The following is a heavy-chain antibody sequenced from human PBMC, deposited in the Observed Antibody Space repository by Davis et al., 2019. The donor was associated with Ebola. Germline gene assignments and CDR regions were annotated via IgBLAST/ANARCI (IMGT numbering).Heavy chain of an antibody. Sequence: PGGSLRLSCAASGFTFSSYGMHWVRQAPGKGLEWVAVISYDGSNKYYADPVKGRFTISRDNSKNTLYLQMNSLRAEDTAVYYCTQFNFWLDYYGMDVWGQGTTVTVSS. CDR1: GFTFSSYG. J-gene: IGHJ6*02. CDR3: TQFNFWLDYYGMDV. V-gene: IGHV3-30*03. D-gene: IGHD3-3*01. CDR2: ISYDGSNK.